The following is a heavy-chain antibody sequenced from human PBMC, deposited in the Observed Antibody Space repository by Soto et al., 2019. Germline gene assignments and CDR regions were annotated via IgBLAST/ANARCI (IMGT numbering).Heavy chain of an antibody. D-gene: IGHD4-17*01. Sequence: GASVKVSCKASGYTFTSYAMPWVRQTPGQRLEWMGWINAGNGNTKYSQKFQGRVTITRDTSASTAYMELSSLRSEDTAEYYCARCINYGDYAKWFDPWVPGTLVTDSS. J-gene: IGHJ5*02. CDR2: INAGNGNT. CDR3: ARCINYGDYAKWFDP. CDR1: GYTFTSYA. V-gene: IGHV1-3*01.